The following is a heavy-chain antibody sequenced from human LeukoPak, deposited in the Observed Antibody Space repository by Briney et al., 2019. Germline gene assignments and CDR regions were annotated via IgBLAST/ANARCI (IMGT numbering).Heavy chain of an antibody. Sequence: GGSLRLSCAASGFTFSTYSMNWVRQAPGKGLEWVSSISSSSSYIYYADSVKGRFTISRDNAKNSLYLQMNSLRVEDTAVYYCASRIVGTPDYFDYWGQGTLVTVSS. CDR2: ISSSSSYI. J-gene: IGHJ4*02. V-gene: IGHV3-21*01. CDR1: GFTFSTYS. CDR3: ASRIVGTPDYFDY. D-gene: IGHD1-26*01.